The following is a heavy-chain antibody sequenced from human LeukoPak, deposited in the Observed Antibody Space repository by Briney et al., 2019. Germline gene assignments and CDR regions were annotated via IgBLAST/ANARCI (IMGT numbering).Heavy chain of an antibody. CDR2: INHSGST. J-gene: IGHJ4*02. CDR1: GGSISSYY. CDR3: AFDTAMATG. D-gene: IGHD5-18*01. V-gene: IGHV4-34*01. Sequence: SETLSLTCTVSGGSISSYYWNWIRQPPGKGLEWIGEINHSGSTNYNPSLKSRVTISVDTSKNQFSLKLSSVTAADTAVYYCAFDTAMATGWGPGTLVTVSS.